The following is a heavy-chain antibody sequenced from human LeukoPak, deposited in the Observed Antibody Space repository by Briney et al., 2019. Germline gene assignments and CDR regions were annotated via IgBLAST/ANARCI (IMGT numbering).Heavy chain of an antibody. J-gene: IGHJ4*02. V-gene: IGHV3-23*01. D-gene: IGHD3-22*01. CDR2: ISGSGTST. Sequence: GGSLRLSCAGSGFTFSSYSMSWVRQAPGKGLEWVSAISGSGTSTYYADSVKGRCTISRDNSKNTLYLEMNSLRAEDTALYYCAKLAYDSSGCPRWGQGTLVTVSS. CDR1: GFTFSSYS. CDR3: AKLAYDSSGCPR.